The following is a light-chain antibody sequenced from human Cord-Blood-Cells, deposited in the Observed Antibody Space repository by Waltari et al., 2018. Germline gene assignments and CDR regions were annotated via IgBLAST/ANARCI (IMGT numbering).Light chain of an antibody. V-gene: IGKV3-15*01. CDR2: GAS. J-gene: IGKJ1*01. CDR3: QQYNNWPLTWT. CDR1: QSVSSN. Sequence: EIVMTQSPATLSVSPGESATLSCRASQSVSSNLAWYQQKPGQAPRLLIYGASTRATGIPARFSGSGSGTEFTRTISSLQSEDFAVYYCQQYNNWPLTWTFVQGTKVEIK.